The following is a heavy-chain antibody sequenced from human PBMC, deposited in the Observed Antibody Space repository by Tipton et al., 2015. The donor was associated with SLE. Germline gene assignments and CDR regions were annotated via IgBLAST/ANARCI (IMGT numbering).Heavy chain of an antibody. CDR3: ARVRSYLVATINGPRDFDY. V-gene: IGHV3-7*01. J-gene: IGHJ4*02. CDR1: GFIFSSYW. D-gene: IGHD5-12*01. CDR2: IKQDGSEK. Sequence: SLRLSCAASGFIFSSYWMSWVRQAPGKGLEWVANIKQDGSEKYYVDSVKGRFTISRDNAKNSLYLQMDSLKAEDTAVYYCARVRSYLVATINGPRDFDYWGQGTLVTVSS.